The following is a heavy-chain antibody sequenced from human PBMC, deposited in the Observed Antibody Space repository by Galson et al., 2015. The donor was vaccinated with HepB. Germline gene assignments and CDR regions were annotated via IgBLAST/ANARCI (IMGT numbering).Heavy chain of an antibody. CDR2: ISSSSSYI. CDR1: GFTFSSYS. D-gene: IGHD3-10*01. J-gene: IGHJ4*02. CDR3: ARDPMVRGPQRYFDY. V-gene: IGHV3-21*01. Sequence: SLRLSCAASGFTFSSYSMNWARQAPGKGLEWVSSISSSSSYIYYADSVKGRFTISRDNAKNSLYLQMNSLRAEDTAVYYCARDPMVRGPQRYFDYWGQGTLVTVSS.